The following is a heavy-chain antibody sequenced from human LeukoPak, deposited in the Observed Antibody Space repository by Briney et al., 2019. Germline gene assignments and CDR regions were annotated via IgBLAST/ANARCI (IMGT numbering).Heavy chain of an antibody. J-gene: IGHJ4*02. Sequence: PGGSLRLSCAASGFTFSNYWMTWVRQPPGKGLEWVANIKEDGSVKHCVDSVKGRFTISRDNAKNSVYLQMTSLRAEDTAVYYCARGGSESDYWGQGTLVTVSS. CDR3: ARGGSESDY. CDR2: IKEDGSVK. CDR1: GFTFSNYW. V-gene: IGHV3-7*01.